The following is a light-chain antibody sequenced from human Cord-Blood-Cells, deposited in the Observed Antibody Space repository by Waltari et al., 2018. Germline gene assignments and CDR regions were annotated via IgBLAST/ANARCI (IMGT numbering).Light chain of an antibody. CDR2: AAS. J-gene: IGKJ3*01. CDR1: QSISSY. V-gene: IGKV1-39*01. CDR3: QQSYRTPFT. Sequence: DIQMTQSPSSLSASVRDRVTITCRASQSISSYLNWYQQKPGKAPKLLIYAASSLQSGVPSRFSGSGSVTDFTLTISSLQPEDFATYYCQQSYRTPFTFGPGTKVDIK.